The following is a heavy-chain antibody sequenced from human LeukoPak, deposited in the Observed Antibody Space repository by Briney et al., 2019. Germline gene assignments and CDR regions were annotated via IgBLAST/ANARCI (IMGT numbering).Heavy chain of an antibody. CDR3: ARLPKGDIVVVEPLTHGKNAFDI. D-gene: IGHD2-15*01. J-gene: IGHJ3*02. CDR1: GGSISSGGYY. Sequence: SETLSLTCTVSGGSISSGGYYWSWIRQHPGKGLEWIGYIYYSGSTYYNPSLRSRVTISVDTSKNQFSLKLSSVTAADTAMYYCARLPKGDIVVVEPLTHGKNAFDIWGQGTMVTVSS. CDR2: IYYSGST. V-gene: IGHV4-31*03.